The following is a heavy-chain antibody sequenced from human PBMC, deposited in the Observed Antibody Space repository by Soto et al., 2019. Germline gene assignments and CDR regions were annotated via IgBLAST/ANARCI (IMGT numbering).Heavy chain of an antibody. CDR1: GYTFTSYT. J-gene: IGHJ4*02. V-gene: IGHV1-3*01. Sequence: GGSVKVSCKASGYTFTSYTIHWIRQVPGQRLEWMGWISGGSGNIKYSQKFQDRVTITRDTSASTAYVELSSLRSEDTAVYYCARDPVLDYWGQGTPVTSPQ. D-gene: IGHD4-17*01. CDR3: ARDPVLDY. CDR2: ISGGSGNI.